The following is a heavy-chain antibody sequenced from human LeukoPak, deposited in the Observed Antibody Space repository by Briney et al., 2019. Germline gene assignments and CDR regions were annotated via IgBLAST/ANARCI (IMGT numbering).Heavy chain of an antibody. D-gene: IGHD3-16*01. CDR3: ARVLRNAFDI. CDR1: GYTFSTYG. J-gene: IGHJ3*02. Sequence: ASVKVSCKASGYTFSTYGISWVRQAPGQGLGWMGWISTYNGNTEYAQQFQGRVTMTTDTSTSTAYMELRSLRSDDTAVYYCARVLRNAFDIWGQGTMVTVSS. V-gene: IGHV1-18*01. CDR2: ISTYNGNT.